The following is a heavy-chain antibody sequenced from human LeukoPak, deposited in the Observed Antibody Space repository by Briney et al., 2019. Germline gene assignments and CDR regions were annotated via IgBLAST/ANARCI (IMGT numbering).Heavy chain of an antibody. CDR2: INPNSGGT. J-gene: IGHJ2*01. D-gene: IGHD4-17*01. Sequence: ASVKVSCKASGYTFTGYYMRWVRQAPGQGLEWMGWINPNSGGTNYAQKFQGRVTMTRDTSISTAYMELSRLRSDDTAVYYCARQGSPGTQAYGDYVRYWYFDLWGRGTLVTVSS. V-gene: IGHV1-2*02. CDR3: ARQGSPGTQAYGDYVRYWYFDL. CDR1: GYTFTGYY.